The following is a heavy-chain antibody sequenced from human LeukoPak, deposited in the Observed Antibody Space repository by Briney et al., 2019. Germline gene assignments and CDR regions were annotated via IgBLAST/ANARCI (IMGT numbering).Heavy chain of an antibody. D-gene: IGHD2-2*01. V-gene: IGHV1-18*01. Sequence: DSVKVSCKVSGYTFTRFGISWVRQAPGQGLEWMGWISGYNDNPHYAQSFQGRVTMTTDTSSSTAYMELRSLGSDDTAVYYCARVGRDCRDTRCTCSDWLDPWGQGTLVTVSS. CDR2: ISGYNDNP. J-gene: IGHJ5*02. CDR1: GYTFTRFG. CDR3: ARVGRDCRDTRCTCSDWLDP.